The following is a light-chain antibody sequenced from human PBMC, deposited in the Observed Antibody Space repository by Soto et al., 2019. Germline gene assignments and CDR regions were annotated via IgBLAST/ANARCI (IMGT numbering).Light chain of an antibody. J-gene: IGLJ3*02. CDR1: SGYSTYA. CDR2: INYDGTH. V-gene: IGLV4-69*01. CDR3: QSLGTGIQV. Sequence: QPVLTQSPSASASLGASVKLTCTLSSGYSTYAIAWHQQQSEKGPRFLMKINYDGTHSTGDGFFDRFSGSSSGAERHLTISSLQYEDEGDYYCQSLGTGIQVFGGGTKLTVL.